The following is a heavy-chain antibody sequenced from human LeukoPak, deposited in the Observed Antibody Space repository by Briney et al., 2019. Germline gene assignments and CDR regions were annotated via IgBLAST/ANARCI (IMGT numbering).Heavy chain of an antibody. D-gene: IGHD3-10*01. CDR1: GGSISSYY. CDR3: ARENYYGSGSYSVDY. V-gene: IGHV4-4*07. Sequence: PSETLSLTCTVSGGSISSYYWSWTRQPAGKGLEWIGRIYTSGSTNYNPSLKSRVTMSVDTSKNQFSLKLSSATAADTAVYYCARENYYGSGSYSVDYWGQGTLVTVSS. J-gene: IGHJ4*02. CDR2: IYTSGST.